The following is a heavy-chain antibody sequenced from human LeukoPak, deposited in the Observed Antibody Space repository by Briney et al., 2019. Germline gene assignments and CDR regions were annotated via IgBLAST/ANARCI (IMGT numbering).Heavy chain of an antibody. Sequence: PSETLSLTGAVSGGSIRNYCWNWIRQPPGNGLEWIGYFCDSGNTDYKPSLKSRVSMSLDTSKNQLSLKMTSATAADTAVYFCARWHSHGRYFDYWGQGVLVTVSS. D-gene: IGHD2-21*01. V-gene: IGHV4-59*01. CDR3: ARWHSHGRYFDY. J-gene: IGHJ4*02. CDR1: GGSIRNYC. CDR2: FCDSGNT.